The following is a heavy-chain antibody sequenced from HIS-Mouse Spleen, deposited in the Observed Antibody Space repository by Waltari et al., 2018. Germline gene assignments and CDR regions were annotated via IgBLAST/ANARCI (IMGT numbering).Heavy chain of an antibody. Sequence: QVTLRESGPALVKPTQTLPLTCPFSGFSLSPTGMCVSWIRQPPGKALEWLARIDWDDDKYYSTSLKTRLTISKDTSKNQVVLTMTNMDPVDTATYYCARIQAGKLELPFDYWGQGTLVTVSS. CDR3: ARIQAGKLELPFDY. CDR2: IDWDDDK. CDR1: GFSLSPTGMC. D-gene: IGHD1-7*01. J-gene: IGHJ4*02. V-gene: IGHV2-70*15.